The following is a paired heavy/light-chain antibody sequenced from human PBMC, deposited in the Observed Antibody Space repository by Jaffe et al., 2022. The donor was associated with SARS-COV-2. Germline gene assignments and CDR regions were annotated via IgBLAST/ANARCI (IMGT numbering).Light chain of an antibody. CDR3: QVWDSDSNHYV. CDR1: NVGSKS. V-gene: IGLV3-21*04. J-gene: IGLJ1*01. CDR2: YDS. Sequence: SYVLTQPPSVSVAPGKTARITCAGNNVGSKSVHWYQQKPGQAPVLVIYYDSARPSGIPERFSGSNSGNPASLTISRVEAGDEADYYCQVWDSDSNHYVFGPGTKVTVL.
Heavy chain of an antibody. V-gene: IGHV3-30*04. J-gene: IGHJ4*02. D-gene: IGHD6-13*01. Sequence: QVQLVESGGGVVQPGRSLRLSCGASGFTFSSYGLHWVRQSPGKGLEWVASISYDGSEKYHADSVKGRFTISSDKFKNTLYLEMNSLRLEDTAFYHCARDRLGAASSSGGIDYWGQGTLVTVS. CDR2: ISYDGSEK. CDR1: GFTFSSYG. CDR3: ARDRLGAASSSGGIDY.